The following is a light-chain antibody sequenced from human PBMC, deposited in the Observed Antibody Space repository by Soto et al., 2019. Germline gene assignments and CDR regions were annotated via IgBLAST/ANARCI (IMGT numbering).Light chain of an antibody. CDR1: QSVSSN. CDR2: GAS. CDR3: QQRNTWPPIT. Sequence: IVMTQSPATLSVSPGERATLSCRASQSVSSNLAWYQQKPGQAPRLLIYGASTRATGIPARFSGSGSGTEFTLTISSLQSEDFAVYYCQQRNTWPPITFGQGTRLEIK. J-gene: IGKJ5*01. V-gene: IGKV3-15*01.